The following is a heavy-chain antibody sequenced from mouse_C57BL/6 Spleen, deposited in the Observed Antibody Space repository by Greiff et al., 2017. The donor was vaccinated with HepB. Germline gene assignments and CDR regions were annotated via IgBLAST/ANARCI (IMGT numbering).Heavy chain of an antibody. V-gene: IGHV3-6*01. Sequence: EVKLQESGPGLVKPSQSLSLTCSVTGYSITSGYYWNWIRQFPGNKLEWMGYISYDGSNNYNPSLKNRISITRDTSKNQFFLKLNSVTTEDTATYYCARDPPYGNDYWGQGTTLTVSS. CDR3: ARDPPYGNDY. D-gene: IGHD2-1*01. CDR2: ISYDGSN. CDR1: GYSITSGYY. J-gene: IGHJ2*01.